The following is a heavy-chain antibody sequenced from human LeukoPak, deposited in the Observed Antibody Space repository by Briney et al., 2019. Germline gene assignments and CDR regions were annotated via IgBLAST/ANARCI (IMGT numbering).Heavy chain of an antibody. D-gene: IGHD4-17*01. Sequence: GGSLRLSCAASGFTFSSYGMHWVRQAPGKGLEWVAVISYDGSNKYYADSVKGRFTISRDNSKNTLYLQMDSQRAEDTAVYYCAREYGDYAIDYWGQGTLVTVSS. CDR3: AREYGDYAIDY. V-gene: IGHV3-30*19. CDR1: GFTFSSYG. J-gene: IGHJ4*02. CDR2: ISYDGSNK.